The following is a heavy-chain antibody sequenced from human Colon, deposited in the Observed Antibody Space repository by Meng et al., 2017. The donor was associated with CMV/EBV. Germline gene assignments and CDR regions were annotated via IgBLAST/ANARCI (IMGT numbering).Heavy chain of an antibody. V-gene: IGHV3-43D*03. CDR2: ITWDGVS. CDR3: ARDPEGYSSSSGLYYYGMDV. CDR1: GFTFGDYA. D-gene: IGHD6-6*01. J-gene: IGHJ6*02. Sequence: GESLKISCAASGFTFGDYAMHWVRQSPGKGLEWVSLITWDGVSYYEDAVKGRFTISRDNAKNSLYLQMNSLRAEDTAVYYCARDPEGYSSSSGLYYYGMDVWGQGTTVTVSS.